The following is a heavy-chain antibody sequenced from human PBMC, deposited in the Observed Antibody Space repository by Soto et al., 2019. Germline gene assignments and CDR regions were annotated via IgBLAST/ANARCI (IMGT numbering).Heavy chain of an antibody. V-gene: IGHV3-74*03. CDR2: ISVDGSDT. Sequence: LRVSLAASCLSRGSSWRRCFPQVPGKGLVWVSRISVDGSDTTYADSVKGRFTISRDNAKNTLYLQMDSLRAEDTAVYYCVRAPDQRPIDFWGHGSLVTVSS. CDR3: VRAPDQRPIDF. D-gene: IGHD2-2*01. CDR1: CLSRGSSW. J-gene: IGHJ4*01.